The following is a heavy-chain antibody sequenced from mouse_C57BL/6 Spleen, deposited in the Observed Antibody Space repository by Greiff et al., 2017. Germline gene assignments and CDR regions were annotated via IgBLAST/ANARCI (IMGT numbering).Heavy chain of an antibody. CDR1: GSTFTDYN. D-gene: IGHD2-5*01. CDR2: INPNNGGT. CDR3: ARRSYSNFFDY. Sequence: EVHLVESGPELVKPGASVKIPCKASGSTFTDYNMDWVKQSHGKSLEWIGDINPNNGGTIYNQKFKGKATLTVDKSSSTAYMELRSLTSEDTAVYYCARRSYSNFFDYWGQGTTLTVAS. J-gene: IGHJ2*01. V-gene: IGHV1-18*01.